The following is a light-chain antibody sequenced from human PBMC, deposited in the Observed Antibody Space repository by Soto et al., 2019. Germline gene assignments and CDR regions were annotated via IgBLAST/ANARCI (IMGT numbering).Light chain of an antibody. CDR1: QSVGSH. Sequence: EIVLTQSPATLSLSPGERATLSCRASQSVGSHLGWYQQKPGQAPRLLIYDASNRATGIADRFTGSGSGTDFTLTISSLEPEDFAVYYCQQRRDWLLTFGGGTKVEI. CDR2: DAS. J-gene: IGKJ4*01. CDR3: QQRRDWLLT. V-gene: IGKV3-11*01.